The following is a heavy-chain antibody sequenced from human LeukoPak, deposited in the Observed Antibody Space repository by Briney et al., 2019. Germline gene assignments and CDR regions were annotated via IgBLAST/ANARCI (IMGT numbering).Heavy chain of an antibody. D-gene: IGHD3-10*01. CDR1: GGTFSSYA. Sequence: SVKVSCKASGGTFSSYAITWVRQAPGQGLECMGGIIPLFGTTNYAQKFQGRVTITADTSTSTAYMELSSLRSEDTAVYYCASSGLGGSGNYHRTWYNWFDPWGQGTLITVSS. V-gene: IGHV1-69*06. J-gene: IGHJ5*02. CDR3: ASSGLGGSGNYHRTWYNWFDP. CDR2: IIPLFGTT.